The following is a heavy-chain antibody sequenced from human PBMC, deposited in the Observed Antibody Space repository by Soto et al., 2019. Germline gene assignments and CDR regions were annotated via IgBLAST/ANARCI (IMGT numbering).Heavy chain of an antibody. V-gene: IGHV4-34*01. CDR1: GGSFRDYY. CDR2: IHHSGRT. Sequence: QVQLQPWGAGLLKPSETLSLTCAVYGGSFRDYYWSWIRQPPGKGLEWIGEIHHSGRTNYNPSLKSRVPRSVDTSKNQFSLKLSSVTAADTVVYYCASGIFGAVGGGYYYYYMDVWGEGNTVTVSS. D-gene: IGHD3-3*01. J-gene: IGHJ6*03. CDR3: ASGIFGAVGGGYYYYYMDV.